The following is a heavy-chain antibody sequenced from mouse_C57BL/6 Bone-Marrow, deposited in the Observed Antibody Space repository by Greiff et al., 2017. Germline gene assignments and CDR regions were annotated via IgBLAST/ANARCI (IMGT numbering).Heavy chain of an antibody. D-gene: IGHD4-1*01. CDR1: GFTFSDYG. CDR2: ISNLAYSI. CDR3: ARHKTESMDY. V-gene: IGHV5-15*01. J-gene: IGHJ4*01. Sequence: EVQLKESGGGLVQPGGSLKLSCAASGFTFSDYGMAWVRQAPRKGPEWVAFISNLAYSIYYADTVTGRFTISRENAKNTLYLEMSSLRSEDTAMYYCARHKTESMDYWGQGTSVTVSS.